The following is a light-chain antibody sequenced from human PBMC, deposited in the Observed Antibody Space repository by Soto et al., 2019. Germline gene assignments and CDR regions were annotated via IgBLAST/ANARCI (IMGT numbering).Light chain of an antibody. CDR1: SSDVGSYNY. J-gene: IGLJ1*01. CDR2: EVN. Sequence: QSALTQPAAVSGSPRQSTTISCTGTSSDVGSYNYVSWYQQYPGKAPKLMIYEVNNRPSGVSSRFSGSKSGNTASLTISGLQAEDEADYYCSSFTSSDTQVFGTGTKLTVL. CDR3: SSFTSSDTQV. V-gene: IGLV2-14*01.